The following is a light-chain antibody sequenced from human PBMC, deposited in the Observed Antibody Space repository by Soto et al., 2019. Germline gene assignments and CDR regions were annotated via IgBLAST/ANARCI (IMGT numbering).Light chain of an antibody. V-gene: IGKV3-11*01. CDR2: AIY. J-gene: IGKJ4*01. CDR3: QERSDWPRST. Sequence: IVLTQSPATLSLSPGERATLSCRASLNIGNNLAWYQQKPGQAPRLLIYAIYNRATGTPARFSGSGSGTDFTLTISSLEAEDFALYYCQERSDWPRSTFAGGTRVEIK. CDR1: LNIGNN.